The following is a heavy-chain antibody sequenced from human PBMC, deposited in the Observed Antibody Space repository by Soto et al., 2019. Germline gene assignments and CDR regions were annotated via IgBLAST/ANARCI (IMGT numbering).Heavy chain of an antibody. V-gene: IGHV3-11*01. D-gene: IGHD6-6*01. Sequence: GGSLRLSCAASGFAFSDDYMSWIRQAPGRPLEWVSYISSSGNTIYYADSVRGRFTISRDNAKGSLYLQMNSLRAEDTAVYYCAREQSLTGRLPWFDPWGQGSLVTVSS. J-gene: IGHJ5*02. CDR3: AREQSLTGRLPWFDP. CDR2: ISSSGNTI. CDR1: GFAFSDDY.